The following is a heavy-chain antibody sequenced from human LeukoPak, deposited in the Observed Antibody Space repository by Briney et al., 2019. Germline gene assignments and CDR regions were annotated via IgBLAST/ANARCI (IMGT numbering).Heavy chain of an antibody. CDR1: GFTFSSYA. D-gene: IGHD3-10*01. CDR2: ISYDGSNK. Sequence: GGSLRLSCAASGFTFSSYAMNWVRQAPGKGLEWVAVISYDGSNKYYADSVKGRFTISRDNSKNTLYLQMNSLRAEDTAVYYCARDEIGESFDYWGQGTLVTVSS. J-gene: IGHJ4*02. V-gene: IGHV3-30*04. CDR3: ARDEIGESFDY.